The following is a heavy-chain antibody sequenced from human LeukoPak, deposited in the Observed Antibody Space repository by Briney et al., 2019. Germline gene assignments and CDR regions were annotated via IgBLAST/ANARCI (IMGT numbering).Heavy chain of an antibody. CDR1: GGSISSYY. Sequence: SETLSLTCTVSGGSISSYYWSWIRQPPGKGLEWIGYIYYSGSTNYNPSHKSRVTISVDTSKNQFSLKLSSVTAADTAVYYCARVVATYSSSWSTPYGMDVWGQGTTVTVSS. D-gene: IGHD6-13*01. CDR2: IYYSGST. J-gene: IGHJ6*02. V-gene: IGHV4-59*01. CDR3: ARVVATYSSSWSTPYGMDV.